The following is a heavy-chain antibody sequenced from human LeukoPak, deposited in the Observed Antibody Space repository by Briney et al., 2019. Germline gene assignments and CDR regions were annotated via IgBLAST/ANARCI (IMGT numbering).Heavy chain of an antibody. CDR2: IYYSGST. CDR3: ARQLRYFATGYKAYWYFDL. D-gene: IGHD3-9*01. J-gene: IGHJ2*01. CDR1: GGSISSSSYY. V-gene: IGHV4-39*07. Sequence: SETLSLTCTVSGGSISSSSYYWGWIRQPPGKGLEWIGSIYYSGSTYYNPSLKSRVTISVDTSKNQFSLKLSSVTAADTAVYYCARQLRYFATGYKAYWYFDLWGRGTLVTVSS.